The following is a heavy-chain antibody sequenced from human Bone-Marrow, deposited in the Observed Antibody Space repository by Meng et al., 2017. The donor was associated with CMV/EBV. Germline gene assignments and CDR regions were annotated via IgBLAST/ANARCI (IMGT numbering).Heavy chain of an antibody. J-gene: IGHJ4*02. CDR2: ISAYNGNT. V-gene: IGHV1-18*04. CDR1: GYTFAGYF. D-gene: IGHD3-16*01. Sequence: ASVKVSCKASGYTFAGYFIHWVRQAPGQGLEWMGWISAYNGNTNYAQKLQGRVTMTTDTSTSTAYMELRSLRSDDTAVYYCARDGFMITFGGASAYWGQGTLVTVSS. CDR3: ARDGFMITFGGASAY.